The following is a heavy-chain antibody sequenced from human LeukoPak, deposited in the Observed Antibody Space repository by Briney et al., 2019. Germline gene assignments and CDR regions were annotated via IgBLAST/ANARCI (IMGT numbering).Heavy chain of an antibody. Sequence: PSETLSLTCAVYGGSFSGYYWSWIRQHPGKGLEWIGYIYYSGSTYYNPSLKSRVTISVDTSKNQFSLKLSSVTAADTAVYYCAREITRKYQLLSSWFDPWGQGTLVTVSS. D-gene: IGHD2-2*01. J-gene: IGHJ5*02. CDR2: IYYSGST. CDR3: AREITRKYQLLSSWFDP. CDR1: GGSFSGYY. V-gene: IGHV4-31*11.